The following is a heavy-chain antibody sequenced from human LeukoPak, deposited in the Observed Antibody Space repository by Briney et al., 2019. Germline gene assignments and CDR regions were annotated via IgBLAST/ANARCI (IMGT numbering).Heavy chain of an antibody. CDR3: ARGLLSYYYDSSGYAH. V-gene: IGHV4-39*07. CDR1: GGSISSSSYY. J-gene: IGHJ4*02. Sequence: PSETLSLTCTVSGGSISSSSYYWGWIRQPPGKGLEWIGEINHSGSTNYNPSLKSRVTISVDTSKNQFSLKLSSVTAADTAVYYCARGLLSYYYDSSGYAHWGQGTLVTVSS. D-gene: IGHD3-22*01. CDR2: INHSGST.